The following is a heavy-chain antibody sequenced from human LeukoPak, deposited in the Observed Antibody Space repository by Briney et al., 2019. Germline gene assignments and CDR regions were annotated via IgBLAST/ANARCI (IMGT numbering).Heavy chain of an antibody. CDR3: TRRGAVAGTFNY. Sequence: PGGSLRLSCAASGFTFSGSAMHWVRQASGKGLEWVGRIRSKANSYATAYAASVKGRFTISRDDSKNTAYLQMNSLKTEDTAVYYCTRRGAVAGTFNYWGQGTLVTVSS. CDR1: GFTFSGSA. D-gene: IGHD6-19*01. J-gene: IGHJ4*02. V-gene: IGHV3-73*01. CDR2: IRSKANSYAT.